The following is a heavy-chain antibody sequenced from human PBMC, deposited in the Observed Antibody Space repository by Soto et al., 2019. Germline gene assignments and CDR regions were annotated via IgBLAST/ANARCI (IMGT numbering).Heavy chain of an antibody. CDR2: IYYSGST. V-gene: IGHV4-61*01. Sequence: SETLSLTCTVSGGSVSSGSYYWSWIRQPPGKGLEWIGYIYYSGSTNYNPSLKSRVTISVDTSKNQFSLKLSSVTAADTAVYYCARDSKQQLVRGNYYYGMDVWGQGTTVTVSS. CDR3: ARDSKQQLVRGNYYYGMDV. J-gene: IGHJ6*02. D-gene: IGHD6-13*01. CDR1: GGSVSSGSYY.